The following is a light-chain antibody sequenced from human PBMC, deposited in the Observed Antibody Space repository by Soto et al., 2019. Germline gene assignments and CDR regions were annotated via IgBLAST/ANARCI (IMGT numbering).Light chain of an antibody. V-gene: IGLV2-11*01. CDR2: DVT. CDR1: SSDVGAYDF. CDR3: CSYAGSHTLYV. J-gene: IGLJ1*01. Sequence: QSVLTQPRSVSGSPGQSVTFSCTGTSSDVGAYDFVSWYQHHPAKGPKLIIFDVTRRPSGAPDRFSGSKSANTASLTISGLQAEDEADYYCCSYAGSHTLYVFGTGTKVTVL.